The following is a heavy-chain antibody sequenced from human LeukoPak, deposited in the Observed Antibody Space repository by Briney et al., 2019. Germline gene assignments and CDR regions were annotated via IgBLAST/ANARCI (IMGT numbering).Heavy chain of an antibody. Sequence: TGGSLRLSCAASGFTVSSNYMSWVRQAPGKGLEWVSVIYSGGSTYYADSVKGRFTISRDNSKNTLYLQMNSLRAEDTAVYNCASPGRVQQQLWDYYYGMDVWGKGTTVTVSS. D-gene: IGHD6-13*01. CDR2: IYSGGST. CDR1: GFTVSSNY. V-gene: IGHV3-53*01. CDR3: ASPGRVQQQLWDYYYGMDV. J-gene: IGHJ6*04.